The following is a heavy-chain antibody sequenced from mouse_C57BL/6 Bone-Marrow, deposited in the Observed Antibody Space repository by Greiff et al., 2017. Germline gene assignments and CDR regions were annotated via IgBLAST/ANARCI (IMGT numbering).Heavy chain of an antibody. Sequence: VQLQQPGAELVKPGASVKLSCKASGYTFTSYWMHWVKQRPGQGLEWIGMIHPNSGSTNYNEKFKSKATLTVDKSSSTAYMQLSSLTSEDSAVYYCAREGLFITTVVGRFAYWGQGTLVTVSA. V-gene: IGHV1-64*01. J-gene: IGHJ3*01. D-gene: IGHD1-1*01. CDR3: AREGLFITTVVGRFAY. CDR2: IHPNSGST. CDR1: GYTFTSYW.